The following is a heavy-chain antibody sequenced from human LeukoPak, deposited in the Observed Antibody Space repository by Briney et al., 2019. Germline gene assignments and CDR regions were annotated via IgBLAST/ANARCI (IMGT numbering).Heavy chain of an antibody. CDR3: AKVFYPAAGTGRVDFPFDY. J-gene: IGHJ4*02. D-gene: IGHD6-13*01. Sequence: PGGSLRLSCAASGFTFNNSAMSWVRQAPGKGLEWVSAISGSGGSTYYADSVKGRFIISRDNSKNTLYLQMNSLRAEDTAVYYCAKVFYPAAGTGRVDFPFDYWGQGTLVTVSS. CDR1: GFTFNNSA. CDR2: ISGSGGST. V-gene: IGHV3-23*01.